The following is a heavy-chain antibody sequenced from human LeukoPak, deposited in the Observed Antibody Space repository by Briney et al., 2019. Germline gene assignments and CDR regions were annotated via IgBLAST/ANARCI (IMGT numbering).Heavy chain of an antibody. V-gene: IGHV1-69*05. D-gene: IGHD6-19*01. CDR2: IIPIFGTA. CDR3: ARGGPYSSGWYNWFDP. Sequence: WASVKVSCKASGGTFSSYAISWARQAPGQGLEWMGGIIPIFGTANYAQKFQGRVTITTDESTSTAYMELSSLRSEDTAVYYCARGGPYSSGWYNWFDPWGQETLVTVSS. CDR1: GGTFSSYA. J-gene: IGHJ5*02.